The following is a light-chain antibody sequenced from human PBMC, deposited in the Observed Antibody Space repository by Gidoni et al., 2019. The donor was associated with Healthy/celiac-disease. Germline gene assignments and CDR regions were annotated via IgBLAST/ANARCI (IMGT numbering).Light chain of an antibody. V-gene: IGKV3-20*01. CDR1: KGVSSSY. Sequence: EIALTQSSATLSLSPGESATLSCRTSKGVSSSYLAWYQQKPGQAPRLLIYGASSRATGIPDRFSGSWSGTYFTLTISILEPEDFAVYYCQQYGSSPGTFGQGTKVEIK. CDR3: QQYGSSPGT. J-gene: IGKJ1*01. CDR2: GAS.